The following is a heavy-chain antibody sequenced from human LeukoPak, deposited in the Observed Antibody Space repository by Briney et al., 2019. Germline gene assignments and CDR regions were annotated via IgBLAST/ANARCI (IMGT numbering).Heavy chain of an antibody. J-gene: IGHJ4*02. Sequence: GRSLRLSRAASVFTFSTFWMSCVPDAPGKGGKWESNKKCDGSEKYYVDSVKGRFSISRNNAKTSLYLQMSSVRAEDTAMYYCARDSAGNDYWGQGTLVTVSS. CDR1: VFTFSTFW. V-gene: IGHV3-7*01. CDR2: KKCDGSEK. D-gene: IGHD6-13*01. CDR3: ARDSAGNDY.